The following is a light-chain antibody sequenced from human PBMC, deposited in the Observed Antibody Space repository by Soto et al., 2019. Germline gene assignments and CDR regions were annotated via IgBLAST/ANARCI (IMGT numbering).Light chain of an antibody. CDR2: SAS. CDR1: RGVTNY. CDR3: QQRSNWPPT. J-gene: IGKJ1*01. Sequence: LTQSPGTLSLFPGERATLSCRASRGVTNYLAWYQHKPGQAPRLLISSASDRATGIPVRFSGSGSGTDVTLTISSLEPEDSAVYYCQQRSNWPPTFGQGTKVEIK. V-gene: IGKV3-11*01.